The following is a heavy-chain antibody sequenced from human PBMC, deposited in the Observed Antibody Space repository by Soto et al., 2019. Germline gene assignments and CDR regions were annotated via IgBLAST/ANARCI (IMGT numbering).Heavy chain of an antibody. J-gene: IGHJ3*02. D-gene: IGHD3-3*01. Sequence: QLHLVQSGAVVKKPGASVTVSCSASGYPVTAYYMHWVRQAPGRGLEWMGGINPATGAAKYTQTLQGRVSMTRDPSSSTVFMELSGLASEDTDVFFCARGGGVGVAGSAAFDMWGQGTLVTVSS. CDR2: INPATGAA. CDR3: ARGGGVGVAGSAAFDM. V-gene: IGHV1-2*02. CDR1: GYPVTAYY.